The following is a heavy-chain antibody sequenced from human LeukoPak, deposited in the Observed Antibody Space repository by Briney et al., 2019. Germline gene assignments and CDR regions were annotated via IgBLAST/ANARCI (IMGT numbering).Heavy chain of an antibody. CDR1: GGSISNYY. V-gene: IGHV4-59*01. D-gene: IGHD3-10*01. CDR3: ARDGGFGELVT. CDR2: TFYSGST. J-gene: IGHJ4*02. Sequence: SETLSLTCTVSGGSISNYYWSWIRQPPGKGLEWIGYTFYSGSTSYNPSLKSRVTISVDTSKNQFSLKLTSVTPADTAVYYCARDGGFGELVTWGQGTLVTVSS.